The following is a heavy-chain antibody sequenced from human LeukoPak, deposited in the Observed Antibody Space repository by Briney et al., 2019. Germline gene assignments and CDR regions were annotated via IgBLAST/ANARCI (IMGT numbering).Heavy chain of an antibody. D-gene: IGHD1-26*01. CDR3: ARGRVGAPGWYFDL. Sequence: SETLSLTCTISGGSISTYYWSWLRQAPGKGLEWIGYIYYGGNTYYNPSLKSRVTISVDTSKNQFSLKLSSVTAADTAVYYCARGRVGAPGWYFDLWGRGTLVTVSS. CDR1: GGSISTYY. CDR2: IYYGGNT. J-gene: IGHJ2*01. V-gene: IGHV4-59*12.